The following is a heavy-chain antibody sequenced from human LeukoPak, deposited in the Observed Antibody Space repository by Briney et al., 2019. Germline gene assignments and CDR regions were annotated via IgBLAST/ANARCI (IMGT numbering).Heavy chain of an antibody. CDR1: GGSFSGYY. CDR2: INHSGST. V-gene: IGHV4-34*01. J-gene: IGHJ6*03. Sequence: AETLSLTCAVYGGSFSGYYWSWIRQPPGKGLEWIGEINHSGSTNYNPSLKSRVTISVDTSNNQFSLKLSSVTAADTAVYYCARGRIRFLEYYYDYMDVWGKGTTVTVSS. CDR3: ARGRIRFLEYYYDYMDV. D-gene: IGHD3-3*01.